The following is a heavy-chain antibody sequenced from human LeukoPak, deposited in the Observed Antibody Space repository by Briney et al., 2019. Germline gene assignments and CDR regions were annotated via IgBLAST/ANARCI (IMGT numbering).Heavy chain of an antibody. CDR3: ARDWGHSDAFDI. CDR2: INPNSGGT. V-gene: IGHV1-2*02. J-gene: IGHJ3*02. D-gene: IGHD3-16*01. CDR1: GYTFTSYD. Sequence: ASVKVSCKASGYTFTSYDINWVRQAPGQGLEWMGWINPNSGGTNYAQKFQGRVTMTRDTSISTAYMELSRLRSDDTAVYYCARDWGHSDAFDIWGQGTMVTVSS.